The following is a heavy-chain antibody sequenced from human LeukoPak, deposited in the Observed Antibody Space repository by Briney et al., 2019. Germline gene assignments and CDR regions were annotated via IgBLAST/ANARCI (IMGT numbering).Heavy chain of an antibody. CDR2: ISSSSSTI. CDR1: GFIFRNYG. V-gene: IGHV3-48*01. J-gene: IGHJ4*02. CDR3: ARDRRQTLPD. Sequence: GGSLRLSCAASGFIFRNYGMNWVRQAPGKGLEWLSYISSSSSTIYYADSVRGRFTISRDNAKDSLYAQMNSPGAEDTAVYYCARDRRQTLPDWGQGTLVTVSS.